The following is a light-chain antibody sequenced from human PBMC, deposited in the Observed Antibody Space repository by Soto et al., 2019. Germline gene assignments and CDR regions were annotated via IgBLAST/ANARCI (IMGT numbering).Light chain of an antibody. CDR2: DVS. J-gene: IGKJ1*01. CDR1: QSISSY. Sequence: DIQMTQSPSSLSASVGDRVTINCGSSQSISSYLNWYQQEPGKAPKLLIYDVSSLQSGVPSRFSGSGSGTEFTLTISSLQPDDFATYYCQHYKMYSPWTFGQGTKVDIK. CDR3: QHYKMYSPWT. V-gene: IGKV1-5*01.